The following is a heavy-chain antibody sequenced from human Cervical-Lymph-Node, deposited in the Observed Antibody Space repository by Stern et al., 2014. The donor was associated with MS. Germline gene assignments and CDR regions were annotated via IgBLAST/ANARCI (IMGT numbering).Heavy chain of an antibody. CDR2: ISYSGTT. CDR3: ARHPTGYPNWVDS. J-gene: IGHJ5*01. CDR1: GDSITRSPYY. D-gene: IGHD1-14*01. Sequence: QVQLVESGPGLVKPSETLSLTCSVSGDSITRSPYYGVWIRHPPGKGLEWIGSISYSGTTFYNTALGSRVTISIDSSKNQFSLRLSSVTAADTAVYYCARHPTGYPNWVDSWGPGTLVTVSS. V-gene: IGHV4-39*01.